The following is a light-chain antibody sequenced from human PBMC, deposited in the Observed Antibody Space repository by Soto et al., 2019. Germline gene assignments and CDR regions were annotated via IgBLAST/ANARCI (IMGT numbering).Light chain of an antibody. CDR3: QQLNSYPLT. J-gene: IGKJ5*01. V-gene: IGKV1-9*01. CDR1: QGISSY. Sequence: IQLTQSPSSLSASVGDRVTITCRASQGISSYLACYQQKPGKAPKLLIYAPSTLQSGVPSRFSGSGSGTDFTLTISSLQPEDFATYYCQQLNSYPLTFGQGTRLEIK. CDR2: APS.